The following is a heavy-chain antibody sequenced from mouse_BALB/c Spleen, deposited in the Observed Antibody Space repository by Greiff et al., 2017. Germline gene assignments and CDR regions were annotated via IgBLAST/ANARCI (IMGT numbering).Heavy chain of an antibody. CDR2: ISYDGSN. V-gene: IGHV3-6*02. CDR3: ARGILRSEEGFAY. D-gene: IGHD1-1*01. J-gene: IGHJ3*01. Sequence: EVQLQESGPGLVKPSQSLSLTCSVTGYSITSGYYWNWIRQFPGNKLEWMGYISYDGSNNYNPSLKNRISITRDTSKNQFFLKLNSVTTEDTATYYCARGILRSEEGFAYWGQGTLVTVSA. CDR1: GYSITSGYY.